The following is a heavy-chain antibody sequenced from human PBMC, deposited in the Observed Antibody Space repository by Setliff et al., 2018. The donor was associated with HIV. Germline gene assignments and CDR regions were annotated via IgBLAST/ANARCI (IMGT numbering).Heavy chain of an antibody. J-gene: IGHJ4*02. V-gene: IGHV1-69*13. Sequence: AASVKVSCKSSGGTFSRHTISWVRQVTGQGLEWMGGIIPIFGTANYAQNFQGRVSITADASTSTAYMELSSLTSEDTAVYYCARGNYYDNSGAIGYWGQGTLVTVSS. D-gene: IGHD3-22*01. CDR3: ARGNYYDNSGAIGY. CDR2: IIPIFGTA. CDR1: GGTFSRHT.